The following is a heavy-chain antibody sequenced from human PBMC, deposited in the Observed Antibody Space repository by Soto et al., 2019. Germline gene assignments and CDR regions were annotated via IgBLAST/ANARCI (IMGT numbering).Heavy chain of an antibody. Sequence: QVQLVQSGAKVKKPRSSVKVSCKASGGTFSSYAISWVRQAPGQGLEWMGGIIPIFGTAKYAQKFQGRVTTTADESTSTADMELSSRRSKDTAVYYGARVRGAPVIGYCSSTSCDVHGMDVWGQGTTVTVSS. D-gene: IGHD2-2*01. CDR1: GGTFSSYA. CDR2: IIPIFGTA. J-gene: IGHJ6*02. CDR3: ARVRGAPVIGYCSSTSCDVHGMDV. V-gene: IGHV1-69*01.